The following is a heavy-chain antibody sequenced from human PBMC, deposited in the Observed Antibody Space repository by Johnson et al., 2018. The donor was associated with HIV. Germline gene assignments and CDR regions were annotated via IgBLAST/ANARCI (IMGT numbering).Heavy chain of an antibody. CDR1: GFTFSRYA. J-gene: IGHJ3*02. Sequence: QVQLVESGGGVVQPGRSLRLSCAASGFTFSRYAMHWVRQAPGKGLEWVAVISYHGTNKYYADSVQCRFTISRDKSKNTLYLQLNSLRAEDTAVYHCARERYGSQAIDAFDIWGQGTMVTVSS. CDR2: ISYHGTNK. CDR3: ARERYGSQAIDAFDI. V-gene: IGHV3-30-3*01. D-gene: IGHD2-15*01.